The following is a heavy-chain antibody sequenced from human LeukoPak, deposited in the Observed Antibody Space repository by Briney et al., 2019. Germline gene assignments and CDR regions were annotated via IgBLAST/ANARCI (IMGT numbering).Heavy chain of an antibody. D-gene: IGHD6-13*01. CDR2: ISSSFKIG. J-gene: IGHJ6*03. V-gene: IGHV3-21*05. Sequence: GGSLRLSCAASEFTFVRYAMNWVRQAPGKGLEWVSYISSSFKIGYADSVKGRFTISRDNSKNSLYLQMDSLRVEGTAVYYCVRDPSYGSSWYYYMDVWGKGTTVTVSS. CDR1: EFTFVRYA. CDR3: VRDPSYGSSWYYYMDV.